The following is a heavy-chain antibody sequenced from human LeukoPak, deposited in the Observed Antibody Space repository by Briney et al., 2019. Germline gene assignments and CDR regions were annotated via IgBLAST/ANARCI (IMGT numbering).Heavy chain of an antibody. V-gene: IGHV3-21*01. D-gene: IGHD1-14*01. CDR3: ARESDHSVSQVDFDL. CDR1: GFTFSTYS. Sequence: GGSLRLSCAASGFTFSTYSMNWVRQAPGKGLEWVSSISSSSSYIYYADSVKGRFTISRDNSKNSLYLQMNSLRAEDTAVYYCARESDHSVSQVDFDLWGQGTMVTVS. J-gene: IGHJ3*01. CDR2: ISSSSSYI.